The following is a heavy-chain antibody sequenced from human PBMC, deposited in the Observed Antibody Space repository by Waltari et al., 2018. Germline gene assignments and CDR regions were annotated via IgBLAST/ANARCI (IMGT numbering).Heavy chain of an antibody. CDR1: GDSLSGYF. CDR2: ISHGRST. J-gene: IGHJ6*02. D-gene: IGHD4-17*01. Sequence: QVQLQQWGAGLLKPSETLSLTCAVYGDSLSGYFWSCTRQPPGTGLEWIGEISHGRSTNINPSLKNRVTISVDTSKRQFSLKLSSVTAADAAVYFCARGPMLDYGDNSGHYYYGLDVWGQGTTVIVSS. CDR3: ARGPMLDYGDNSGHYYYGLDV. V-gene: IGHV4-34*01.